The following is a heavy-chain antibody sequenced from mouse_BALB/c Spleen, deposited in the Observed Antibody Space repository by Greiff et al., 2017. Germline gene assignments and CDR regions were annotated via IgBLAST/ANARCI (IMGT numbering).Heavy chain of an antibody. D-gene: IGHD3-1*01. CDR1: GYTFTDYE. J-gene: IGHJ2*01. CDR3: TRDRAPLPCDY. Sequence: QVQLQQSGAELVRPGASVTLSCKASGYTFTDYEMHWVKQTPVHGLEWIGAIDPETGGTAYNQKFKGKATLTADKSSSTAYMELRSLTSEDSAVYYCTRDRAPLPCDYWGQGTTLTVSS. V-gene: IGHV1-15*01. CDR2: IDPETGGT.